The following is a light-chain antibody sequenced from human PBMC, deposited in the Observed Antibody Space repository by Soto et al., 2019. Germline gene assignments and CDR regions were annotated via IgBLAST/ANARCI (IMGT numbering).Light chain of an antibody. Sequence: LTQPASVSGSPGHSITISFTGTSSDVGLYDYVSWYHQHPGKAPQLMIYAVSNRPSGVSNRFSASKSGNTASLFISGLQAEDEADYYCSSYTSDTSYVLGSATKVTV. CDR1: SSDVGLYDY. CDR2: AVS. CDR3: SSYTSDTSYV. J-gene: IGLJ1*01. V-gene: IGLV2-14*01.